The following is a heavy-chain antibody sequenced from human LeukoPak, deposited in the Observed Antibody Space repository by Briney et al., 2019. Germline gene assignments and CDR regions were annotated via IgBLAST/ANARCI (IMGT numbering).Heavy chain of an antibody. D-gene: IGHD3-10*01. V-gene: IGHV1-2*02. CDR2: INLNSGDR. Sequence: ASVKVSCKASGYTFTGYYMHWVRQAPGQGLEWMGWINLNSGDRNYAQKFQGRVTITADKSTSTAYMELSSLRSEDTAVYYCAREMRITMVRGVKYYFDYWGQGTLVTVSS. J-gene: IGHJ4*02. CDR3: AREMRITMVRGVKYYFDY. CDR1: GYTFTGYY.